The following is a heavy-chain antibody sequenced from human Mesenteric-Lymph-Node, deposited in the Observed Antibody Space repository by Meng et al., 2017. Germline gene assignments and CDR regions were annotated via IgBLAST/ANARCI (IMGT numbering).Heavy chain of an antibody. V-gene: IGHV4-4*02. CDR2: IYHNGNT. D-gene: IGHD3-22*01. CDR1: SGPISSSNW. CDR3: ARADSSGPWHFDY. J-gene: IGHJ4*02. Sequence: DPDLVNPSGPLSLPCRVYSGPISSSNWWSWVRQPPGKGLEWIGEIYHNGNTNYNPSLKSRVTISVDKSKNQFSLKLNSVTAADTAVYYCARADSSGPWHFDYWGQGTLVTVSS.